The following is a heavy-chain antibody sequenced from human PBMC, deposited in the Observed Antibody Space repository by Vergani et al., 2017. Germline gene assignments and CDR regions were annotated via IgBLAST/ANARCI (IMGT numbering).Heavy chain of an antibody. CDR3: ARVNTETNGHLYYYYYMDV. CDR2: IDHTGRP. Sequence: QVQLQQWGGGLLKPSETLSLTCVVNGRSFTSYHWTWIRQSPGEGLEWVGDIDHTGRPDYIPSLKSRLTMSVDKSRNPFSLTLNSVTATDTAIYFCARVNTETNGHLYYYYYMDVWGQGTAVTVS. CDR1: GRSFTSYH. J-gene: IGHJ6*03. V-gene: IGHV4-34*01. D-gene: IGHD4-11*01.